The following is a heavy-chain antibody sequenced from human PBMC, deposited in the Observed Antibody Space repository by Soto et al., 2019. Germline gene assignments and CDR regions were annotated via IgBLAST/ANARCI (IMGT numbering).Heavy chain of an antibody. CDR1: GDSISTVDYF. CDR3: ARGRYCLTGRCFPNWFDS. Sequence: QVHLLESGPGLVKPSQTLSLTCSVSGDSISTVDYFWAWIRQPPGQALEYIGYIYKSTTTYYNPSFESRVAISPDTSKSQFSLTVTSVTAADPAVYFCARGRYCLTGRCFPNWFDSWGQGTLVTVSS. J-gene: IGHJ5*01. V-gene: IGHV4-30-4*01. D-gene: IGHD2-15*01. CDR2: IYKSTTT.